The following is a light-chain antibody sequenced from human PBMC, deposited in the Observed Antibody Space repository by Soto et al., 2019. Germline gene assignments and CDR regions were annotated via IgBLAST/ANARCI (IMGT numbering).Light chain of an antibody. CDR1: SGDIGGYNY. CDR3: CSYTDSAGRV. J-gene: IGLJ1*01. CDR2: EVS. Sequence: QSALTQPASVSGSPGQSITISCTGTSGDIGGYNYVSWYQQHPGEAPQLIIYEVSNRPSGVSNRISGSKSGNTASLTIAGLQTEDEADYYCCSYTDSAGRVFGTGTKLTVL. V-gene: IGLV2-14*03.